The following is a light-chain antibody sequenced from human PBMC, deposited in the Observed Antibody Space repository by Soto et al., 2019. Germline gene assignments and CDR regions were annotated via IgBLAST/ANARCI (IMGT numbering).Light chain of an antibody. CDR3: QHYNIWPLIT. CDR2: GTS. J-gene: IGKJ4*01. Sequence: EIVVTQSPATLSVSPGERATLSCRASQRISNTVAWYQQKRGQAPRLLIYGTSTRATGIPARFSGSGAGTEFSLTISSLPPEDFAVYYCQHYNIWPLITFGGGTKGEIK. CDR1: QRISNT. V-gene: IGKV3-15*01.